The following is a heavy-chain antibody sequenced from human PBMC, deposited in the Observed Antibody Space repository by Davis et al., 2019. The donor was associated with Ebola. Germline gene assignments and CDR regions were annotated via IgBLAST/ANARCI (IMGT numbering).Heavy chain of an antibody. Sequence: ESLKTPCAASGFTFSSYSMNWIRQPPGRGLEWIGNIYYSGTTNLNPSLKSRVTISGDTSKNQFSLKLSSVTAADTAVYYCARGLGMGWFDPWGQGTLVTVSS. CDR3: ARGLGMGWFDP. D-gene: IGHD6-13*01. V-gene: IGHV4-59*12. CDR2: IYYSGTT. CDR1: GFTFSSYS. J-gene: IGHJ5*02.